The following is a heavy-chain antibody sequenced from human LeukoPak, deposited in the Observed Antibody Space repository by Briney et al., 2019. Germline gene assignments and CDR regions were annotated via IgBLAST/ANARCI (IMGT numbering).Heavy chain of an antibody. D-gene: IGHD6-19*01. V-gene: IGHV1-18*01. J-gene: IGHJ4*02. CDR2: ISAYNGNT. Sequence: GASVTVSCKASGYTFTSYGISWVRQAPGQGLEWMGWISAYNGNTNYAQKLQGRVTTTTDTSTSTAYMELRSLRSDDTAVYYCAREVAGTGDDYWGQGTLVTVSS. CDR1: GYTFTSYG. CDR3: AREVAGTGDDY.